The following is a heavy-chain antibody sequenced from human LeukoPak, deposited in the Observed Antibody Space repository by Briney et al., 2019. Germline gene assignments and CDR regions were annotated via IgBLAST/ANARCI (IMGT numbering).Heavy chain of an antibody. CDR2: INPAGSET. D-gene: IGHD3/OR15-3a*01. J-gene: IGHJ3*02. Sequence: SGGSLRLSCAASGFSFSAYWMTWVRQAPGTGLEWVANINPAGSETYYVDPVKGRFSISRDNAKNSLYLQMNSLTAEDTAVYYCARDLDWAFDIWGQGTLVTVSS. CDR3: ARDLDWAFDI. V-gene: IGHV3-7*01. CDR1: GFSFSAYW.